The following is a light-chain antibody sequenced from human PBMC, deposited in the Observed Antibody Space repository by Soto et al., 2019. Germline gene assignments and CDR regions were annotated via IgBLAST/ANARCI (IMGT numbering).Light chain of an antibody. CDR2: DNI. J-gene: IGLJ3*02. Sequence: QSVLTQAPSASGTPGQRVTISCSRGSSNMGSITVNWYQVLPGTAPKLLIYDNINRPSGVPDRFSGSKSGTSASLAITGLQAEDEADYYCQSYDFSLRAVFGGGTKLTVL. V-gene: IGLV1-44*01. CDR3: QSYDFSLRAV. CDR1: SSNMGSIT.